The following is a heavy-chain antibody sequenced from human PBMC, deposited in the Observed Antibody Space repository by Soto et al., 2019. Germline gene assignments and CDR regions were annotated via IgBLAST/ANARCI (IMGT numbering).Heavy chain of an antibody. Sequence: QVHLVQSGVEVKTPGASVKVSCQASGYTFFTYDISWVRQAPGQGLEWMGWISTYSGDTKYAQKFQGRITMTTETSTTTACLELRSLRSDDTAEYYCARHHGPTTSETWFDPWGQATLVTVSS. CDR3: ARHHGPTTSETWFDP. CDR1: GYTFFTYD. J-gene: IGHJ5*02. D-gene: IGHD5-12*01. V-gene: IGHV1-18*01. CDR2: ISTYSGDT.